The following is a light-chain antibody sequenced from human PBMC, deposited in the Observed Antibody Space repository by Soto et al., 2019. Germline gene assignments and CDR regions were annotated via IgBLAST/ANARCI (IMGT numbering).Light chain of an antibody. CDR2: GTS. J-gene: IGKJ1*01. Sequence: EIVLTQSPGTLSLSPGEGATLSCRASQSVSSTYIAWYQQKPGPAPGLLIYGTSTRATGIPDRFRGSGSGTDFTLTVSRLEPEDFAVYFCQQYSVSPWTFGQGTRVEIK. CDR3: QQYSVSPWT. V-gene: IGKV3-20*01. CDR1: QSVSSTY.